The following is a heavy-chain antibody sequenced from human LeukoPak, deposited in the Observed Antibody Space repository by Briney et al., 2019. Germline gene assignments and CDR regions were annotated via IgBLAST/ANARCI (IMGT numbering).Heavy chain of an antibody. Sequence: GGSLRLSCTASGSTFNNYGMTWLRQAPGKGLEWVANIKQDGSEKYYVDSVKGRFTISRDNAKNSLFLQMNSLRAEDTAVYYCATVEMVTFNYWGQGTLVTVSS. V-gene: IGHV3-7*01. CDR1: GSTFNNYG. CDR2: IKQDGSEK. D-gene: IGHD5-24*01. CDR3: ATVEMVTFNY. J-gene: IGHJ4*02.